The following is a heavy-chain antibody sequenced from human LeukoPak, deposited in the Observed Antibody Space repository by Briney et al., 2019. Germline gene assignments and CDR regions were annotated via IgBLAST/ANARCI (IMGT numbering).Heavy chain of an antibody. D-gene: IGHD3-16*02. CDR3: ARVGSMADDYVWGSYRYRRRYFDY. J-gene: IGHJ4*02. CDR1: GYTFTSYY. CDR2: INPSGGST. V-gene: IGHV1-46*01. Sequence: GASVKVSCKASGYTFTSYYMHWVRQAPGQGLEWMGIINPSGGSTSCAQKFQGRVTMTRDTSTSTVYMELSSLRSEDTAVYYCARVGSMADDYVWGSYRYRRRYFDYWGQGTLVTVSS.